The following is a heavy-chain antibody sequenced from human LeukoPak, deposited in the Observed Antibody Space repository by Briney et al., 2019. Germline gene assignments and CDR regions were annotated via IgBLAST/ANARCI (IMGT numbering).Heavy chain of an antibody. J-gene: IGHJ4*02. Sequence: GGSLRLSCATSGFAFSTQGVHWVRQAPGKGLEWVAAIWHDGNNKYYVDSVKGRFTISRDNSKNTVYLQMNSLRVEDTAVYYCARDSGDSSGYYPGYWGQGTLVTVSS. D-gene: IGHD3-22*01. CDR1: GFAFSTQG. CDR2: IWHDGNNK. CDR3: ARDSGDSSGYYPGY. V-gene: IGHV3-33*01.